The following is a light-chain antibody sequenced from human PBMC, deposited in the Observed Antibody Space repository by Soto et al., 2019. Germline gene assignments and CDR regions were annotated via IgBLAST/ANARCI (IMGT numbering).Light chain of an antibody. CDR2: GNT. J-gene: IGLJ2*01. V-gene: IGLV1-40*01. Sequence: QSVLTQPPSVSGAPGQRVTISCTGSSSDIGAGYDVHWYQQLPGTAPKLLIYGNTNRPSGVPDRFSGSKSGTSASLAITGLQADDEADYYCQSYDTSLRGSVFGGGTKLTVL. CDR1: SSDIGAGYD. CDR3: QSYDTSLRGSV.